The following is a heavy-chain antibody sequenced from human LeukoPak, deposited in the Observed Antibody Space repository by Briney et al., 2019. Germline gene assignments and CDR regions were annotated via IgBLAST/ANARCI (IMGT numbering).Heavy chain of an antibody. D-gene: IGHD5-12*01. CDR3: ARGRKRLRLDAFDI. J-gene: IGHJ3*02. Sequence: GASVKVSCKASGGTFSSYAISWVRQAPGQGLEWMGGIIPILGTANYAQKFQGRVTITADESTSTAYMELSSLRSEDTAVYYCARGRKRLRLDAFDIWGQGTMVTVSS. CDR2: IIPILGTA. CDR1: GGTFSSYA. V-gene: IGHV1-69*13.